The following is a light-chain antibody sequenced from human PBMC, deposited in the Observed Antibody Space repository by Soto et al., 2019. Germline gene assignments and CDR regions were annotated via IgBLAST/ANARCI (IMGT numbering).Light chain of an antibody. CDR2: EVI. J-gene: IGLJ1*01. Sequence: QSVLTQPASVSGSPGQSITISCTGTSSDIGDYDYVSWYQHHPGKPPKLIIYEVIHRPSGVSHRFSGSKSGNTASLTISGLEAADEADYYCSSYSSTNTLFVFGTATKVTVL. V-gene: IGLV2-14*01. CDR1: SSDIGDYDY. CDR3: SSYSSTNTLFV.